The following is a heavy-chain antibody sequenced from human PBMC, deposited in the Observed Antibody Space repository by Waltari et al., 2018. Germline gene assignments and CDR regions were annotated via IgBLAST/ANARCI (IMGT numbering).Heavy chain of an antibody. Sequence: EVLLVQSGGEVKKHAEALQTLCKGSGYSFTSYWFGWVRQMPGEGLEWMGEINHGGTTTIYRPSLQGDVTLVATTTIRTAYKQWSSMNAENTAMYYGGGQEVGYYYLGVAIDIWGQGTMVIVSS. CDR1: GYSFTSYW. D-gene: IGHD3-22*01. CDR3: GGQEVGYYYLGVAIDI. V-gene: IGHV5-51*01. CDR2: INHGGTTT. J-gene: IGHJ3*02.